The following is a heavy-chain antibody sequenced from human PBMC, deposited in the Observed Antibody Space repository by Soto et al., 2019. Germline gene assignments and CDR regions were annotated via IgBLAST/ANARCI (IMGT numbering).Heavy chain of an antibody. CDR1: GFTFSSYA. Sequence: GGSLRLSCAASGFTFSSYAMHWVRQAPSKGLEWVAVISYDGSNKYYADSVKGRFTISRDNSKSTLYLQMNSLRAEDTAVYYCARVQWRVLNDAFDIWGQGTMVTVSS. J-gene: IGHJ3*02. CDR2: ISYDGSNK. CDR3: ARVQWRVLNDAFDI. D-gene: IGHD6-19*01. V-gene: IGHV3-30-3*01.